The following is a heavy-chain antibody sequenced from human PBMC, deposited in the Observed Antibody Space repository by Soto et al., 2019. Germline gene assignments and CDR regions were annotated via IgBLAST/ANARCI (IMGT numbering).Heavy chain of an antibody. V-gene: IGHV3-74*01. J-gene: IGHJ4*02. CDR2: IYNDGSST. Sequence: GGSLRLSCAASGFAFSSYWMHWVRQIPGKGPVWVSRIYNDGSSTAYADSVKGRFTISRDNAKNTMYLQMSSLTVEDTAVYYCEKDFSGNTTPYFDLWGQGTLVTVSS. D-gene: IGHD1-1*01. CDR3: EKDFSGNTTPYFDL. CDR1: GFAFSSYW.